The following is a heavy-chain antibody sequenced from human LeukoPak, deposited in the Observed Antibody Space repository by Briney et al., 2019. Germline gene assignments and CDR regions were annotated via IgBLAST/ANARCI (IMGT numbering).Heavy chain of an antibody. D-gene: IGHD4-11*01. J-gene: IGHJ3*02. CDR1: GGTFSSYA. CDR3: ASGRATVTTVAYAFDI. CDR2: IIPIFGTA. Sequence: GSSVKVSRKASGGTFSSYAISWVRQAPGQGREWMGGIIPIFGTANYAQKFQGRVTITTDESTSTAYMELSSLRSEDTAVYYCASGRATVTTVAYAFDIWGQGTMVTVSS. V-gene: IGHV1-69*05.